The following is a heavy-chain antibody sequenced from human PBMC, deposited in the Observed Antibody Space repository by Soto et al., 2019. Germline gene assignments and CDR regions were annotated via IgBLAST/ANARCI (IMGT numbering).Heavy chain of an antibody. CDR2: IDPSDSYT. CDR3: ARLSRCGGSGSYESGMDV. V-gene: IGHV5-10-1*01. Sequence: LGESLKISCNGSGYSFTSYWISWVRQMPGKGLEWTGRIDPSDSYTNYSPSFQGHVTISADKSISTAYLQWSSLKASDTAMYYCARLSRCGGSGSYESGMDVWGQGTTVTVSS. D-gene: IGHD3-10*01. CDR1: GYSFTSYW. J-gene: IGHJ6*02.